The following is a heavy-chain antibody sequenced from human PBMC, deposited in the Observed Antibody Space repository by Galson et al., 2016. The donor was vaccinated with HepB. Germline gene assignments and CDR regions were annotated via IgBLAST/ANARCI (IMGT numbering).Heavy chain of an antibody. V-gene: IGHV3-11*01. CDR1: GFSFSDHY. D-gene: IGHD1-20*01. J-gene: IGHJ4*02. Sequence: SLRLSCAASGFSFSDHYMNWIRQAPGKGLEWVSYISNGGDTIYYADAVRGRFITSRDNAQNSLFLQMNSLTAEDTAVYYCARGDFVTGRGAAAGWGQGTLVTVSS. CDR3: ARGDFVTGRGAAAG. CDR2: ISNGGDTI.